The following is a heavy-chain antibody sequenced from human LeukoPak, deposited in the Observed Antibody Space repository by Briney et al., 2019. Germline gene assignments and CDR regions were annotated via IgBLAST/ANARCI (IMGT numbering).Heavy chain of an antibody. D-gene: IGHD6-13*01. CDR2: ISSSSSYI. CDR3: ARSSFARWFDP. J-gene: IGHJ5*02. CDR1: GFTFSSYS. V-gene: IGHV3-21*01. Sequence: GGSLSLSCAASGFTFSSYSMNWVRQAPGKGLEWVSSISSSSSYIYYADSVKGRFTISRDNAKNSLYLQMNSLRAEDTAVYYCARSSFARWFDPWGQGTLVTVSS.